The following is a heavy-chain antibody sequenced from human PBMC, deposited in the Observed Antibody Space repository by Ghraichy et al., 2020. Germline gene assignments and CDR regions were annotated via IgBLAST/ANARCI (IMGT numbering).Heavy chain of an antibody. CDR3: ARGSLRYFDWLLRPFDP. CDR2: INHSGST. J-gene: IGHJ5*02. D-gene: IGHD3-9*01. V-gene: IGHV4-34*01. CDR1: GGSFSGYY. Sequence: ETLSLTCAVYGGSFSGYYWSWIRQPPGKGLEWIGEINHSGSTNYNPSLKSRVTISVDTSKNQFSLKLSSVTAADTAVYYCARGSLRYFDWLLRPFDPWGQGTLVTVSS.